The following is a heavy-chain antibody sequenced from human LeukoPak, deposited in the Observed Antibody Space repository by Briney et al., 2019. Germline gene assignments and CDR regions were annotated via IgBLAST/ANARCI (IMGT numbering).Heavy chain of an antibody. V-gene: IGHV4-34*01. CDR1: GGSFSGYY. Sequence: SETLSLTCAVHGGSFSGYYWSWIRQPPGKGLEWIGEINHSGSTNYNPSLKSRVTISVDTSKNPFSLKLSSVTAADTAVYYCARRPVYSSSWGLRRDPNWFDPWGQGTLVTVSS. CDR3: ARRPVYSSSWGLRRDPNWFDP. J-gene: IGHJ5*02. CDR2: INHSGST. D-gene: IGHD6-13*01.